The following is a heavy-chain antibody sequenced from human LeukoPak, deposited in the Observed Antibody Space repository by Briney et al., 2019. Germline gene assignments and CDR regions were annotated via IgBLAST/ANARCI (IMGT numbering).Heavy chain of an antibody. V-gene: IGHV1-69-2*01. J-gene: IGHJ4*02. CDR3: ATEGTIFGGEFDY. CDR1: GYTFTDYY. Sequence: ATVRIFCKVSGYTFTDYYVHWVQQAPGKGLEWMGLVDPEDGETIYAEKFQGRVTITADTSTDTAYMELSSLRSEDTAVYYCATEGTIFGGEFDYWGQGTLVTVSS. D-gene: IGHD3-3*01. CDR2: VDPEDGET.